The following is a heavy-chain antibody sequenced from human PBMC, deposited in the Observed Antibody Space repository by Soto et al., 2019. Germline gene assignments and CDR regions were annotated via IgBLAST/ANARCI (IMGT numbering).Heavy chain of an antibody. CDR1: GYTFTSYA. J-gene: IGHJ4*02. CDR3: ARGLNGYLHYFDY. V-gene: IGHV1-3*01. Sequence: QVQLVQSGAEVKKPGASVKVSCKASGYTFTSYAMHWVRQAPGQRLEWMGWINASNGNTKYSQKFQGRVTIIRDTSASTAYMELSSLRSEDTAVYYCARGLNGYLHYFDYWGQGTLVTVSS. D-gene: IGHD5-12*01. CDR2: INASNGNT.